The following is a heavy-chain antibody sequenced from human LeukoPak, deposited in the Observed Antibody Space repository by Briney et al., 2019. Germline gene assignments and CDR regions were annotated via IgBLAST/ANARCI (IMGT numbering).Heavy chain of an antibody. J-gene: IGHJ4*02. Sequence: GGSLRLSCAASGFTFSSYAMHWVRQAPGKGLEWVAVISYDGSNKYYADSVKGRFTISRDNSKNTLYLQMNSLRAEDTAVYYCARDRGGAAASYYFDYWGQGTLVTVSS. CDR1: GFTFSSYA. CDR2: ISYDGSNK. V-gene: IGHV3-30*04. CDR3: ARDRGGAAASYYFDY. D-gene: IGHD6-13*01.